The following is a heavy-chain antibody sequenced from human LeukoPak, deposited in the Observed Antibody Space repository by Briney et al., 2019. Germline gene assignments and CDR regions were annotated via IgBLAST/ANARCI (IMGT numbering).Heavy chain of an antibody. Sequence: PSGTLSLTCAVSGGSISSSNWWSWVRPPPGKGLEWIGEIYHSGSTNYNPSLKSRVTISVDKSKNQFSLKLSSVTAADTAVYYCSRVQAGRFSYFYMDVWGKGTTVIVSS. CDR2: IYHSGST. J-gene: IGHJ6*03. V-gene: IGHV4-4*02. CDR3: SRVQAGRFSYFYMDV. D-gene: IGHD6-13*01. CDR1: GGSISSSNW.